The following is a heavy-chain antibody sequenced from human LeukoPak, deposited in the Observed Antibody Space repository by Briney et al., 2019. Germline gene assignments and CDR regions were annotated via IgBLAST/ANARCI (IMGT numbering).Heavy chain of an antibody. Sequence: SETLSLTCTVSGGSISRYYWSWIRQPPGKGLEWIGYIYYSGSTNYNPSLKSRVTISVDTSKNQFSLKLSSVTAADTAVYYCARHEVRYCSGGSCYFDYWGQGTLVTVSS. CDR3: ARHEVRYCSGGSCYFDY. D-gene: IGHD2-15*01. CDR2: IYYSGST. J-gene: IGHJ4*02. CDR1: GGSISRYY. V-gene: IGHV4-59*08.